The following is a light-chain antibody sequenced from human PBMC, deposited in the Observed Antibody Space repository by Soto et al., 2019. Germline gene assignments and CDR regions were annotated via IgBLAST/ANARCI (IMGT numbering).Light chain of an antibody. CDR2: EAS. CDR3: QQHAHWPLT. CDR1: QSVGNN. V-gene: IGKV3-11*01. Sequence: EIVLTQSPATLSLSPGERATLSCRAIQSVGNNLAWYQQKPGQAPGLLIYEASTRATGIPARFSGSGSGTDFTLTISSLEPEDFAVYYCQQHAHWPLTFGGGTKVEIK. J-gene: IGKJ4*01.